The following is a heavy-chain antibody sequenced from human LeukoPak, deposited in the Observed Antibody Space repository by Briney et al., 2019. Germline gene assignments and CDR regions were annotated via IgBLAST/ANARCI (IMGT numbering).Heavy chain of an antibody. CDR3: SRPVMCTTASCSHDS. Sequence: GESLKISCKGFGDTLLKSWIGWVRQVPGKGLEWKGIINPDDSEIRYSPSFQGQVTISVDRSTKTAYLQWRSLEASDTALYYCSRPVMCTTASCSHDSWGQGTLVTVSS. D-gene: IGHD2-21*01. CDR1: GDTLLKSW. J-gene: IGHJ5*01. V-gene: IGHV5-51*01. CDR2: INPDDSEI.